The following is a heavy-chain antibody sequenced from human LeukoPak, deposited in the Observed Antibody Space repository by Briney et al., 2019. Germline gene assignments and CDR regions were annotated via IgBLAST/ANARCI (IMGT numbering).Heavy chain of an antibody. CDR2: ISSSSSYI. CDR1: GFTFSSYS. J-gene: IGHJ4*02. CDR3: ARSQHYYDSSGYYLVY. V-gene: IGHV3-21*01. D-gene: IGHD3-22*01. Sequence: PGGSLRLSCAASGFTFSSYSMNWVRQAPGKGLEWVSSISSSSSYIYYADSVKGRFTISRDNAKNSLYLQMNSLRAEDTAVYYCARSQHYYDSSGYYLVYWGQGTLVTVSS.